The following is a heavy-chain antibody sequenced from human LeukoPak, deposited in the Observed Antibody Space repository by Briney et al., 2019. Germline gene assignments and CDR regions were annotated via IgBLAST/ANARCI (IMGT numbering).Heavy chain of an antibody. D-gene: IGHD3-10*01. V-gene: IGHV3-21*01. CDR1: GFTLSSYE. J-gene: IGHJ5*02. CDR2: ISSSSSYI. CDR3: ARVDGSGSYLNWFDP. Sequence: GGSLRLSCTVSGFTLSSYEMTWFRQAPGKGLEWVSSISSSSSYIYYGDSVKGRFTISRDNAKNSLYLQMNSLRAEDTAVYYCARVDGSGSYLNWFDPWGQGTLVTVSS.